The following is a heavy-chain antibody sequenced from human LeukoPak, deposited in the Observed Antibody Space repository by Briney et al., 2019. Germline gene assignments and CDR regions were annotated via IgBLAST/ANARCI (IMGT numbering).Heavy chain of an antibody. D-gene: IGHD3-10*01. CDR2: TSAYNGNT. CDR3: ARVVTMVRGKLKDFDY. CDR1: GYTFTSYG. V-gene: IGHV1-18*01. J-gene: IGHJ4*02. Sequence: ASVKVSCKASGYTFTSYGISWVRQAPGQGLEWMGWTSAYNGNTNYAQKLQGRVTMTTDTSTSTAYMELRSLRSDDTAVYYCARVVTMVRGKLKDFDYWGQGTLVTVSS.